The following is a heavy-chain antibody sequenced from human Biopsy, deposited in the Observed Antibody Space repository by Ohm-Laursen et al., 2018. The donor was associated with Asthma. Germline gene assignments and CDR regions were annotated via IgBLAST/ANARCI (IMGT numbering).Heavy chain of an antibody. D-gene: IGHD5-12*01. V-gene: IGHV3-30*18. CDR1: GFAFSSYG. CDR3: AKRRGYSGHDNDY. J-gene: IGHJ4*02. Sequence: SLRLSCTASGFAFSSYGMDWVRQVPGKGLEWVALMSYDGSIKDYADSVKGRFTISRDNSKNTLYLQMNSLRTEDTAVYYCAKRRGYSGHDNDYWGQGTLVIVSS. CDR2: MSYDGSIK.